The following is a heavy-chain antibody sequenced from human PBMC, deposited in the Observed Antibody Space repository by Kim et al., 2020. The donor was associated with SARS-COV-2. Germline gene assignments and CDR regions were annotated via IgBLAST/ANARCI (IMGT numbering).Heavy chain of an antibody. CDR2: IYYSGST. CDR1: GGSISSGGYY. D-gene: IGHD6-13*01. Sequence: SETLSLTCTVSGGSISSGGYYWSWIRQHPGKGLEWIGYIYYSGSTYYNPSLKSRVTISVDTSKNQFSLKLSSVTAADTAVYYCARSLPGIAAAGINYWGQGTLVTVSS. CDR3: ARSLPGIAAAGINY. V-gene: IGHV4-31*03. J-gene: IGHJ4*02.